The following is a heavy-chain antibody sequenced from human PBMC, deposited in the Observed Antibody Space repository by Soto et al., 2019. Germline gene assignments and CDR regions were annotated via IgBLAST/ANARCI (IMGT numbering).Heavy chain of an antibody. V-gene: IGHV1-2*02. CDR3: ARERFLEGGGYDFWSGPYYDYYGMDV. J-gene: IGHJ6*02. CDR1: GYTFTGYY. D-gene: IGHD3-3*01. Sequence: ASVKVSCKASGYTFTGYYMHWVRQAPGQGLEWMGWINPNSGGTNYAQKFQGRVTMTRDTSISTAYMELSRLRSDDTAVYYCARERFLEGGGYDFWSGPYYDYYGMDVWGQGTTVT. CDR2: INPNSGGT.